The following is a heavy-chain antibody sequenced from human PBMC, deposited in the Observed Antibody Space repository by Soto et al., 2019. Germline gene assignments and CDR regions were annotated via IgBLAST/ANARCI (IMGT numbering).Heavy chain of an antibody. CDR1: GYTFTSYA. V-gene: IGHV1-3*01. D-gene: IGHD6-19*01. J-gene: IGHJ4*02. Sequence: ASVKVSCKASGYTFTSYAMHWVRQAPGQRLEWMGWINAGNGNTKYSQKFQGRVTITRDTSASTAYMELSSLRSEDTAVYYCARGRIAVAGDFDYWGQGTLVTVSS. CDR2: INAGNGNT. CDR3: ARGRIAVAGDFDY.